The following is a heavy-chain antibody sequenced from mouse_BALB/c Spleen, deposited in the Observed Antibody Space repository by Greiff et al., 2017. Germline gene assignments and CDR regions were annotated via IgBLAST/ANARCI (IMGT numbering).Heavy chain of an antibody. D-gene: IGHD1-2*01. CDR1: GYTFTSYW. CDR2: IYPSDSYT. Sequence: QVQLKQPGAELVRPGASVKLSCKASGYTFTSYWINWVKQRPGQGLEWIGNIYPSDSYTNYNQKFKDKATLTVDKSSSTAYMQLSSPTSEDSAVYYCTRYGYGYYAMDYWGQGTSVTVSS. CDR3: TRYGYGYYAMDY. V-gene: IGHV1-69*02. J-gene: IGHJ4*01.